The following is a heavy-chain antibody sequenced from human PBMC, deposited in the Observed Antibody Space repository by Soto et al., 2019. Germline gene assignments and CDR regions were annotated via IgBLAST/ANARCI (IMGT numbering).Heavy chain of an antibody. CDR1: GFTFSSYS. Sequence: LRLSCAASGFTFSSYSMNWVRQAPGKGLEWVSSISSSSSYIYYADSVKGRFTISRDNAKNSLYLQMNSLRAEDTAVYYCARVVVPAFSDYMDVWGKGTTVTVSS. CDR2: ISSSSSYI. J-gene: IGHJ6*03. CDR3: ARVVVPAFSDYMDV. V-gene: IGHV3-21*01. D-gene: IGHD2-2*01.